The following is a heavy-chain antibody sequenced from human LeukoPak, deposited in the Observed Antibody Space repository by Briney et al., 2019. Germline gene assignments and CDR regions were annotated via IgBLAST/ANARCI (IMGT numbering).Heavy chain of an antibody. V-gene: IGHV3-20*04. CDR1: GFTLSSSE. J-gene: IGHJ6*03. Sequence: PGGSLRLSCAASGFTLSSSEMNWVRQAPGKGLEWVSGINWNGGNTGYADSVKGRFTISRDNVKNSLYPQMNSLRAEDTALYYCARAPGVRYYYYMDVWGKGTTVTVSS. CDR2: INWNGGNT. D-gene: IGHD2-8*01. CDR3: ARAPGVRYYYYMDV.